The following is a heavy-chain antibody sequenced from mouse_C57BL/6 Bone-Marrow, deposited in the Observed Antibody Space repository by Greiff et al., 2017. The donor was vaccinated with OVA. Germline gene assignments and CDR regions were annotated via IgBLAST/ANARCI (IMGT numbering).Heavy chain of an antibody. CDR3: ARPGTSDY. CDR2: ISSGSSTI. CDR1: GFTFSDYG. J-gene: IGHJ2*01. V-gene: IGHV5-17*01. Sequence: DVQLVESGGGLVKPGGSLKLSCAASGFTFSDYGMHWVRQAPEKGLEWVAYISSGSSTIYYADTVKGRFTISRDNAKNTLFLQMTSLRSEDTAMYYCARPGTSDYWGQGTTLTVSS. D-gene: IGHD3-3*01.